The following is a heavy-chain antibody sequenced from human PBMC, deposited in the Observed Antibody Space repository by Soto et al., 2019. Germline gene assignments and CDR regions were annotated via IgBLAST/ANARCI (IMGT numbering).Heavy chain of an antibody. CDR2: IYYSGGT. V-gene: IGHV4-59*01. CDR1: GGSISSYY. Sequence: PSETLSLTCTVSGGSISSYYWSWIRQPPGKGLEWIGYIYYSGGTNYNPSLKSRVTISVDTSKNQFSLKLSSVTAADTAVYYCARDKGNYYDSSGSFDYWGQGTLVTVSS. CDR3: ARDKGNYYDSSGSFDY. D-gene: IGHD3-22*01. J-gene: IGHJ4*02.